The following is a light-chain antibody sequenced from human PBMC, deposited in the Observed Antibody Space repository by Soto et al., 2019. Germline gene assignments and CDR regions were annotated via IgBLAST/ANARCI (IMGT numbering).Light chain of an antibody. CDR3: QPYGGYSPYT. Sequence: DIQMTQSPYSLSASVGDRVVITCRASQTIGDWLAWYQHKPGQAPKLLIYDASSLEAGVPSRFSGTRSGTEFTLTISSLQPDDFGTFYGQPYGGYSPYTFGQGTKVDI. CDR1: QTIGDW. V-gene: IGKV1-5*01. J-gene: IGKJ2*01. CDR2: DAS.